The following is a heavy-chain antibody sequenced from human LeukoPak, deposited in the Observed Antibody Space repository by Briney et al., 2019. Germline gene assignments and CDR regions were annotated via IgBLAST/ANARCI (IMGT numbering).Heavy chain of an antibody. CDR2: ITSDGTNK. J-gene: IGHJ4*02. Sequence: GGSLRLSCAASGFTFSDYGMHWVRLAPGKGLEWVAFITSDGTNKYYAESVKGRFTISRDNSKNTLYLQMNSLRAEDTAVYYCAKEGSIFGVVIRPYYFDYWGQGTLVTVSS. CDR3: AKEGSIFGVVIRPYYFDY. CDR1: GFTFSDYG. V-gene: IGHV3-30*02. D-gene: IGHD3-3*01.